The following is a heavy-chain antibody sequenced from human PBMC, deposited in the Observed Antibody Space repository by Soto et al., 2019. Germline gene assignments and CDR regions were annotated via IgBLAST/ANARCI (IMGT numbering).Heavy chain of an antibody. V-gene: IGHV4-34*01. CDR1: GGSFSGYY. CDR3: AREWSMVRGVLVWFDP. CDR2: INHSGST. J-gene: IGHJ5*02. D-gene: IGHD3-10*01. Sequence: SETLSLTCAVYGGSFSGYYWSWIRQPPGKGLEWIGEINHSGSTNYNPSLKSRVTISVDTSKNQFSLKLSSVTAADTAVYYCAREWSMVRGVLVWFDPWGQGTLVTVSS.